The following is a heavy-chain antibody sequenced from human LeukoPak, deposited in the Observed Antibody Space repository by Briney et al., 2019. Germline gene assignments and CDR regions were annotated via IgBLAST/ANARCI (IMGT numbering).Heavy chain of an antibody. D-gene: IGHD1-26*01. CDR2: INHSGST. CDR1: GGSFSGYY. Sequence: PSETLSLTCAVYGGSFSGYYWSWIRQPPGKGLELIGEINHSGSTNYNPSLKSRVTMSVDTSRNQFSLNLSSVTAADTAVYYCASGPLPGSSEAFDIWGQGTMVTVSS. CDR3: ASGPLPGSSEAFDI. V-gene: IGHV4-34*01. J-gene: IGHJ3*02.